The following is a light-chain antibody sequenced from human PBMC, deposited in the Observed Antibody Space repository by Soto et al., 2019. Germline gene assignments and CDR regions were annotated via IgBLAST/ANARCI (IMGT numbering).Light chain of an antibody. CDR1: QDISNY. J-gene: IGKJ5*01. V-gene: IGKV1-33*01. CDR3: QQYSHLIT. Sequence: DIQMTQSPSSLSASVGDRVTITCQASQDISNYLNWYQQKLGKAPKLLIYDASNLETGVPSRFSRSGSGTDFTFTISRLQPEDIATYYCQQYSHLITFGQGTRLEIK. CDR2: DAS.